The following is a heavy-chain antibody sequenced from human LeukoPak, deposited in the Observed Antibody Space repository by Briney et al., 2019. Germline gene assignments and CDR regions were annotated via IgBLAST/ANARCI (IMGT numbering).Heavy chain of an antibody. V-gene: IGHV1-2*02. CDR1: GYTFTGYY. J-gene: IGHJ4*01. CDR2: INPNSGGT. Sequence: GASVPVTRKASGYTFTGYYLHWVRQAPGQGLEWMGCINPNSGGTKYAQKFQGRVTMTRDTSISTVYMELTGLGSDDTAVYYCARGGYYDSSGFDNWGQ. D-gene: IGHD3-22*01. CDR3: ARGGYYDSSGFDN.